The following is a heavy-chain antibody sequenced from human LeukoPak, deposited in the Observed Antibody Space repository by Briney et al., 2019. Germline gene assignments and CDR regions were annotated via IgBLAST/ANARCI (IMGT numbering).Heavy chain of an antibody. V-gene: IGHV3-21*01. CDR1: GFTFSSYS. CDR2: ISSSSSYI. Sequence: KAGGSLRLSCAASGFTFSSYSMNWVRQAPGKGLEWVSSISSSSSYIYYADSVKGRFTISRDNAKNSLYLQMNSLRAEDTAVYYCARDPSIAARSDASDIWGQGTMVTVSS. CDR3: ARDPSIAARSDASDI. D-gene: IGHD6-6*01. J-gene: IGHJ3*02.